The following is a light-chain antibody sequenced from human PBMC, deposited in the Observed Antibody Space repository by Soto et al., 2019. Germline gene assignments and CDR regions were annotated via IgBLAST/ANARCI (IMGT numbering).Light chain of an antibody. CDR1: SSNIGAGYN. CDR2: GNS. J-gene: IGLJ2*01. Sequence: QSVLTQPPSVSGAPGQRVTISCTGSSSNIGAGYNVHWYQQLPGTAPKLLIYGNSNRPSGVPXRXSGSKSGTSASLAITGLXXXDEADYYXQSYDSSLSGFVVFGGGTQLTVL. V-gene: IGLV1-40*01. CDR3: QSYDSSLSGFVV.